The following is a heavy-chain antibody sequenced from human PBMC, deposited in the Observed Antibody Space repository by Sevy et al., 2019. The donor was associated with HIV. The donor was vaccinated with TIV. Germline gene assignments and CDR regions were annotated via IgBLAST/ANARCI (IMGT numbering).Heavy chain of an antibody. D-gene: IGHD3-3*01. CDR3: AKCITIFGVVSPYYYYGMDV. CDR2: MKEDGSDK. V-gene: IGHV3-7*03. J-gene: IGHJ6*02. Sequence: GGSLRLSCAASGFTFSVYWMTWVRQAPGKGLEWVATMKEDGSDKDYVDSVKGRFTISRDNAKNSLYLQMNSLRAEDTAVYYCAKCITIFGVVSPYYYYGMDVWGQGTTVTVSS. CDR1: GFTFSVYW.